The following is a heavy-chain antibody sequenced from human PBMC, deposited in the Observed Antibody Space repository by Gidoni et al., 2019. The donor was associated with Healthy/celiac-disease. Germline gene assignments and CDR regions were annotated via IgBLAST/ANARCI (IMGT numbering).Heavy chain of an antibody. Sequence: QMQLVQSGPEVKKPGTSVKVSCKASGFTFTSSAVQWVRQARGQRLEWIGWIVVGSGNTNYAQKFQERVTITRDMSTSTAYMDLSSLRSEDTAVYYCAASTVTTGIYYYYYGMDVWGQGTTVTVSS. J-gene: IGHJ6*02. D-gene: IGHD4-17*01. CDR1: GFTFTSSA. V-gene: IGHV1-58*01. CDR2: IVVGSGNT. CDR3: AASTVTTGIYYYYYGMDV.